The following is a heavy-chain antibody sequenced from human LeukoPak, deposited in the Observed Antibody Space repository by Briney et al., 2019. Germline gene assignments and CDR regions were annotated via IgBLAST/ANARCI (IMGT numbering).Heavy chain of an antibody. Sequence: SETLSLTCAVYGGSFSGYYWSWIRQPPGRGLEWIGEINHGGSTNYNPSLKSRVTISVDTSKNQFSLKLSSVTAADTAVYYCARGGNYYGDYYYYTMDVWGQGTTVTVSS. CDR1: GGSFSGYY. CDR2: INHGGST. D-gene: IGHD3-10*01. V-gene: IGHV4-34*01. CDR3: ARGGNYYGDYYYYTMDV. J-gene: IGHJ6*02.